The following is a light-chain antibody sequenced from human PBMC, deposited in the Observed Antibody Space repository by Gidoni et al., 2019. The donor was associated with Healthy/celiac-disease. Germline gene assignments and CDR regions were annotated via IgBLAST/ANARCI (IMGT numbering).Light chain of an antibody. V-gene: IGKV1-5*03. CDR1: QSVSSW. J-gene: IGKJ1*01. CDR3: QQYNSYSPRT. Sequence: DIQMTQSPSTLSASVGDRVTITCRASQSVSSWLAWYQQKPGKAPKLLIYKASSLESGVPSRFSGSGSGTDFTLTISSLQPDDFATYYCQQYNSYSPRTFXQXTKVEIK. CDR2: KAS.